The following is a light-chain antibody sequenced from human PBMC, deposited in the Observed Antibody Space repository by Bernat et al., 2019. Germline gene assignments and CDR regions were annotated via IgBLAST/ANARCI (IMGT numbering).Light chain of an antibody. CDR2: DVS. J-gene: IGLJ3*02. CDR1: SSYVGAYNY. V-gene: IGLV2-14*03. CDR3: GSYTRSSTLV. Sequence: QSALTQPASVSGSPGQSITISCTGTSSYVGAYNYVSCYQQHPGKAPKLMIYDVSDRPSGVSNRFSGSKSGNTASLTISGLQAEDEAHYFCGSYTRSSTLVFGGGTKVTVL.